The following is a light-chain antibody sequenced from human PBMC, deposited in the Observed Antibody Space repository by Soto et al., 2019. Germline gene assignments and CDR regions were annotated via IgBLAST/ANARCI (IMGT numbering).Light chain of an antibody. J-gene: IGKJ1*01. CDR2: GAS. Sequence: EIVMTQSPATLSVSPGERSTLSCRASQSVSSNYLAWYQQKPGQAPRLLIYGASTRATGVPARFSGSGSGTEFTLTISNLQSEDFAVYHCQQYDKWPRTFGQGTKVDIK. V-gene: IGKV3-15*01. CDR3: QQYDKWPRT. CDR1: QSVSSN.